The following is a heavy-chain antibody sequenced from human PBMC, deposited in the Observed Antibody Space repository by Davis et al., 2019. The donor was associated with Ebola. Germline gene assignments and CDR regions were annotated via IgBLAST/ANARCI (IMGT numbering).Heavy chain of an antibody. D-gene: IGHD3-16*01. J-gene: IGHJ4*02. V-gene: IGHV3-23*01. Sequence: GESLKISCAASGFTFNNYAMSWVRQAPGKGLEWVSGISGGGGSTYYADSVKGRFTISRDNSKNTLYLQMNSLRAEDTAVYYCATKPGGTFGGIFGYWGQGTLVTVSS. CDR1: GFTFNNYA. CDR3: ATKPGGTFGGIFGY. CDR2: ISGGGGST.